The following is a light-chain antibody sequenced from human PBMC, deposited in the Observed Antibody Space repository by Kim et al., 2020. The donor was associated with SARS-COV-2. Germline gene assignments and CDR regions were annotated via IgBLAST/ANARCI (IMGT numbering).Light chain of an antibody. V-gene: IGLV3-19*01. CDR2: AKT. CDR3: SSRDSSSNLHWV. J-gene: IGLJ3*02. CDR1: SLRTYY. Sequence: SSELTQDPAVSVALGQTVRITCHGDSLRTYYATWYQLKPGQAPVLVIYAKTNRPSGIPDRFSGSYSGNTASLTITGAQAEDEADYYCSSRDSSSNLHWVFGGGTQLTVL.